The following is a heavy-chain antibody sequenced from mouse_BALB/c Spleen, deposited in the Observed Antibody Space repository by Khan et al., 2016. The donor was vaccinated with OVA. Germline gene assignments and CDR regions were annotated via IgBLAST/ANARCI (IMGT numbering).Heavy chain of an antibody. D-gene: IGHD2-2*01. V-gene: IGHV9-2-1*01. CDR3: TRIYGYGGY. CDR1: GYTFTDYS. Sequence: QIQLVQSGPELKKPGETVKISCKASGYTFTDYSMHWVKQTPGKGLKWLGWLNTETVEPAYADDFKGRFAFSLETSANTAYLQINNLKNEDTATYFCTRIYGYGGYWGQGTTLTVSS. CDR2: LNTETVEP. J-gene: IGHJ2*01.